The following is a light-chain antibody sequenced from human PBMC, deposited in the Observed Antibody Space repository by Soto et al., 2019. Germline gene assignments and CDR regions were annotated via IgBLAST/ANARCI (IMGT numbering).Light chain of an antibody. J-gene: IGKJ3*01. V-gene: IGKV3-15*01. CDR1: QRVSCT. CDR2: GAS. Sequence: EIVMTQSQATLSVSPGERATLSCRASQRVSCTLAWYQQKPGQAPRLLIYGASTRATGIPARFRGSGSGTEFTLSISRLQYGDFAVYYCQQYNNWPFTFGPGTKVDIK. CDR3: QQYNNWPFT.